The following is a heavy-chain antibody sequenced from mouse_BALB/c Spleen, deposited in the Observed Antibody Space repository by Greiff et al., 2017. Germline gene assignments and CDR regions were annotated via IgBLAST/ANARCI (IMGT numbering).Heavy chain of an antibody. J-gene: IGHJ2*01. Sequence: QVHVKQSGAELAKPGASVKMSCKASGYTFTSYWMHWVKQRPGQGLEWIGYINPSTGYTEYNQKFKDKATLTADKSSSTAYMQLSSLTSEDSAVYYCARYNGNYEDYWGQGTTLTVSS. CDR3: ARYNGNYEDY. V-gene: IGHV1-7*01. D-gene: IGHD2-1*01. CDR2: INPSTGYT. CDR1: GYTFTSYW.